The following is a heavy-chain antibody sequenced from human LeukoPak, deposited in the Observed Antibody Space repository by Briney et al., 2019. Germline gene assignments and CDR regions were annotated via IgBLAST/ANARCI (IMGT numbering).Heavy chain of an antibody. CDR1: GFIFSGYY. CDR2: IYSGGTT. D-gene: IGHD3-10*01. CDR3: ARVGGSGYYYFDY. Sequence: PGGSLRLSCATSGFIFSGYYMSWVRQAPGKGLEWVSVIYSGGTTYYADSVTGRFTISRDNSKNTLYLQMNSLTVEDTAVYYCARVGGSGYYYFDYWGQGTLVTVSS. J-gene: IGHJ4*02. V-gene: IGHV3-53*01.